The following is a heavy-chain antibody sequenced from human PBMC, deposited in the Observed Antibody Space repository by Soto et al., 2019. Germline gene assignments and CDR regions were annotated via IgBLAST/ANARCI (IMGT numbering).Heavy chain of an antibody. D-gene: IGHD6-13*01. CDR2: ISSSSSTI. V-gene: IGHV3-48*01. Sequence: GGSLRLSCAASGFTFSSYSMNWVRQAPGKGLERVSYISSSSSTIYYADSVKGRFTISRDNAKNSLYLQMNSLRAEDTAVYYCARLAAAGTYSWYFDLWGRGTLVTVSS. CDR1: GFTFSSYS. CDR3: ARLAAAGTYSWYFDL. J-gene: IGHJ2*01.